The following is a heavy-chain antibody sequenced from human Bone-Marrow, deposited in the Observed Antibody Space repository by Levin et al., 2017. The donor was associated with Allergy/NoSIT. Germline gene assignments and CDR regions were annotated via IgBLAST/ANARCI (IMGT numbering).Heavy chain of an antibody. Sequence: GGSLRLSCAASGFIFSNYAMHWVRQAPGKGLEWVAVISLDASDNQHAVSLEGRFTISRDNSKNTLYLEMNNLRSDDKAVYYCAKDKRCSGASCYRGPDKDIYYEPYIWGQGTTVTVS. D-gene: IGHD2-15*01. CDR3: AKDKRCSGASCYRGPDKDIYYEPYI. V-gene: IGHV3-30*18. CDR2: ISLDASDN. J-gene: IGHJ6*02. CDR1: GFIFSNYA.